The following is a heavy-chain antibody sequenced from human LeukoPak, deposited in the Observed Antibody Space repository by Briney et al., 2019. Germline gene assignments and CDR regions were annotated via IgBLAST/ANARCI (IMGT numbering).Heavy chain of an antibody. J-gene: IGHJ3*02. Sequence: GGSLRLSCTASAFTFSTYTMNWVRQAPGKGLEWVSYISSESSTIYYADSVKGRFTISRDNARNPLYLQMNSLRAEDTAIYYCARGRVRGCTGGSCKDAFDIWGQGTMVTVSS. V-gene: IGHV3-48*04. CDR3: ARGRVRGCTGGSCKDAFDI. CDR2: ISSESSTI. CDR1: AFTFSTYT. D-gene: IGHD2-15*01.